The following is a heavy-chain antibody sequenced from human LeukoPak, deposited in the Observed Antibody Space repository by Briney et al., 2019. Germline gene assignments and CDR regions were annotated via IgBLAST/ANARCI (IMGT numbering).Heavy chain of an antibody. CDR1: GYSISSGYY. Sequence: PSETLSLTCAVSGYSISSGYYWGWIRQPPGKGLGWIGSIYHSGSTYYNPSLKSRVTISVDTSKKQFSLKLSTVTAADTAVYYCARTVREDFWAGDAFDIWGQGTMVTVSS. CDR2: IYHSGST. D-gene: IGHD3-3*01. V-gene: IGHV4-38-2*01. CDR3: ARTVREDFWAGDAFDI. J-gene: IGHJ3*02.